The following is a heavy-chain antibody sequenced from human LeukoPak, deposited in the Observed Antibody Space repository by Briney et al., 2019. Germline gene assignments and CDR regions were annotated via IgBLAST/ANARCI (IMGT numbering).Heavy chain of an antibody. V-gene: IGHV3-7*03. CDR1: GFTFSSYW. D-gene: IGHD2-15*01. CDR3: ARRASEYSHPYDY. J-gene: IGHJ4*02. Sequence: GGSLRLSCAASGFTFSSYWMSWVRQAPGKGLEWVANIKQDGSEKYYVDSVKGRFTISRDNAKNSLYLQMNSLRAEDTAIYYCARRASEYSHPYDYWGQGTLVTVSS. CDR2: IKQDGSEK.